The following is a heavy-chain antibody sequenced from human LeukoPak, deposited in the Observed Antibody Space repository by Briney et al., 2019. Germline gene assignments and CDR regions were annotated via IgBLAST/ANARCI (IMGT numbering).Heavy chain of an antibody. Sequence: GGSLRLSCAASGFTFSSYWMSWVRQAPGKGLEWVANIKQDGSEKCYVDSVKGRFTISRDNAKNSLYLQMNSLRAEDTAVYYCARAPDSDYDPRFDYWGQGTLVTVSS. V-gene: IGHV3-7*01. J-gene: IGHJ4*02. D-gene: IGHD5-12*01. CDR2: IKQDGSEK. CDR3: ARAPDSDYDPRFDY. CDR1: GFTFSSYW.